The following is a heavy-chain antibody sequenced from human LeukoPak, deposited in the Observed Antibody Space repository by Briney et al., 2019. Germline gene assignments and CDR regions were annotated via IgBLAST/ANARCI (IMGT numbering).Heavy chain of an antibody. J-gene: IGHJ6*03. CDR3: SIIDYYYYMDV. V-gene: IGHV4-38-2*02. CDR2: IYHSGST. D-gene: IGHD3-16*02. Sequence: SETLSLTCTVSGYSISSGYYWGWIRQPPGKGLEWIGSIYHSGSTYYNPSLKSRVTISVDTSKNQFSLKLSSVTAADTAVYYCSIIDYYYYMDVWGKGTTVTISS. CDR1: GYSISSGYY.